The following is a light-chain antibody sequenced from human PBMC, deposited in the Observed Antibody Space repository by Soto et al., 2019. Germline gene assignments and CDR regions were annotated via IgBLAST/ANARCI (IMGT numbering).Light chain of an antibody. J-gene: IGKJ2*01. CDR2: WAS. CDR1: QSVLFSSNNQNY. V-gene: IGKV4-1*01. CDR3: QQRSNWPYT. Sequence: DIVMTQSPDSLAVSLGERATINCKSSQSVLFSSNNQNYLAWYQHKAGQPPKLLIYWASTRESGVPDRFSGSGSGTDFTLTISSLEPEDFAVYYCQQRSNWPYTFGQGTKLEIK.